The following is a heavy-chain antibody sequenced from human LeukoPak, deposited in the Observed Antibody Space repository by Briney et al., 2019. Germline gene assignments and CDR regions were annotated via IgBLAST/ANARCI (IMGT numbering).Heavy chain of an antibody. CDR2: IYPDDSDT. CDR3: ARRVGSSWFDEDWYSDL. V-gene: IGHV5-51*01. D-gene: IGHD6-13*01. CDR1: GYSFTNYW. J-gene: IGHJ2*01. Sequence: GESLKISCKGSGYSFTNYWIGWVRQMPGKGLEWMGIIYPDDSDTRYSPSFEGQVTISVDKSISTAYLQWSSLKASDTALYYCARRVGSSWFDEDWYSDLWGRGTPVTVSS.